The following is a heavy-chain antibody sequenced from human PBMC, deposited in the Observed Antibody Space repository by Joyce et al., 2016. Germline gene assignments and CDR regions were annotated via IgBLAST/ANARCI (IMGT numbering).Heavy chain of an antibody. V-gene: IGHV3-21*01. J-gene: IGHJ4*02. CDR3: VQTHYYDSSWYY. D-gene: IGHD3-22*01. CDR1: GLTFSSYS. Sequence: EVQLVESGGGLVKPGGSLRLSCAASGLTFSSYSMNWVRQAPGKGLEWVSTISSSSSYIYYADAVKGLFAISRDNAKNSLYLQMNSLRAEDTAVYYCVQTHYYDSSWYYWGQGTLVTVSS. CDR2: ISSSSSYI.